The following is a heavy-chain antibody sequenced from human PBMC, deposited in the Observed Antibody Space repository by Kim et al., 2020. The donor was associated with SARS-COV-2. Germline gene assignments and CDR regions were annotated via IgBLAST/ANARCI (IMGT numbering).Heavy chain of an antibody. D-gene: IGHD2-15*01. CDR1: GGSFSDYS. J-gene: IGHJ6*02. CDR2: INHSGST. V-gene: IGHV4-34*01. Sequence: SETLSLTCAVYGGSFSDYSWTWIRQPPGKGLEWSGEINHSGSTNTNPSLKSRVTISIDTSKNQSSLNLTPVTAADTAVFYCARVLRRRKVPYCSGPSCSYSDHGMDVWGQEATFTVSS. CDR3: ARVLRRRKVPYCSGPSCSYSDHGMDV.